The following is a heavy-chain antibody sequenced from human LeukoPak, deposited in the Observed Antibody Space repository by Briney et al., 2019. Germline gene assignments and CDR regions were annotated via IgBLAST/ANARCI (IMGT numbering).Heavy chain of an antibody. J-gene: IGHJ6*02. V-gene: IGHV4-34*01. D-gene: IGHD5-18*01. Sequence: SETLSLTCAVYGGSFSGYYWSWIRQPPGKGLEWIGEINHSGSTNYNPSLKSRVTISVDTSKNQFSLKLSSVTAADTAVYYCARPDTAMDHYYYGMDVWGQGTTVIVSS. CDR1: GGSFSGYY. CDR3: ARPDTAMDHYYYGMDV. CDR2: INHSGST.